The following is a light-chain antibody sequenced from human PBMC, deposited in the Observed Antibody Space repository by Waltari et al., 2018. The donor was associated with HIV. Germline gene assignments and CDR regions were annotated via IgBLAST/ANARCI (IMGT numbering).Light chain of an antibody. V-gene: IGLV2-23*02. J-gene: IGLJ1*01. CDR2: EFN. CDR1: SSDVGNYTV. CDR3: CSYAGGNSYV. Sequence: QSALTQPASVSASPGQSIPISCTGTSSDVGNYTVVSWYRQFPDKAPQLLIFEFNKRPSGVSNRFSGSKSGNSASLTIAGLLADDEADYYCCSYAGGNSYVFGTGTKVTVL.